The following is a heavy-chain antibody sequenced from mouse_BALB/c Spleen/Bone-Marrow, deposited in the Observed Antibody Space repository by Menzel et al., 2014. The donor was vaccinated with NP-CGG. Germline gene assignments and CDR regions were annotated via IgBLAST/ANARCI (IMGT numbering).Heavy chain of an antibody. CDR2: IDPANGNT. CDR3: VRYDYGWYFSV. V-gene: IGHV14-3*02. J-gene: IGHJ1*01. Sequence: LVESGAELVKPGASVKLSCTASGFNIKDIYMHWVKQRPEQGLEWIGRIDPANGNTKYDPKFQGKATITADTSSNTAYLQLSSLTSEDTAVYYSVRYDYGWYFSVWGAGTTVTVAS. D-gene: IGHD2-4*01. CDR1: GFNIKDIY.